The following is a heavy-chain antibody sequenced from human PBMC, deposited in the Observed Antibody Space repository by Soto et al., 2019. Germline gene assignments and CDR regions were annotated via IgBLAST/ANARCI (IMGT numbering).Heavy chain of an antibody. Sequence: QITLKESGPTLVRPPQTLTLTCTFSGFSLTTGVGVGWIRQPPGKALEWLALIYWDDDKRYSPSLKNRLTITKDTSKNPVVLTRTNVGPVDTATYFCAHIDPEIVTVGGHGGFDYWGQGTLVTVSS. J-gene: IGHJ4*02. D-gene: IGHD5-12*01. CDR3: AHIDPEIVTVGGHGGFDY. CDR1: GFSLTTGVG. CDR2: IYWDDDK. V-gene: IGHV2-5*02.